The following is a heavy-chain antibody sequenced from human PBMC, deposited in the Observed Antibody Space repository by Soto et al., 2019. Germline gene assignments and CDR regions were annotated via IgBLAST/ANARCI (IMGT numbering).Heavy chain of an antibody. CDR3: ARHTPAISTSHP. V-gene: IGHV4-39*01. Sequence: QLQLQESGPGLVKPSETLSLTCTVSGGSISSSSYYWGWIRQPPGKGLEWIGSIYYSGSTYYNPSRKGRFAIPVNTSKNQFALTLGSVSAADTAVDYCARHTPAISTSHPWVQGTLIPFSS. D-gene: IGHD3-3*01. CDR2: IYYSGST. CDR1: GGSISSSSYY. J-gene: IGHJ5*02.